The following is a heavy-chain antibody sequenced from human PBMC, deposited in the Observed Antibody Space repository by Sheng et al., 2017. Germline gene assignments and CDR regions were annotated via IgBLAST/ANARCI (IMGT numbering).Heavy chain of an antibody. CDR2: IYTSGST. V-gene: IGHV4-61*02. J-gene: IGHJ4*02. CDR1: GGSISSGSYY. D-gene: IGHD3-3*01. CDR3: ARADFWSGYASD. Sequence: QVQLQESGPGLVKPSQTLSLTCTVSGGSISSGSYYWSWIRQPAGKGLEWIGRIYTSGSTNYNPSLKSRVTISVDTSKNQFSLKLSSVTAADTAVYYCARADFWSGYASDWGQGTLGHRLL.